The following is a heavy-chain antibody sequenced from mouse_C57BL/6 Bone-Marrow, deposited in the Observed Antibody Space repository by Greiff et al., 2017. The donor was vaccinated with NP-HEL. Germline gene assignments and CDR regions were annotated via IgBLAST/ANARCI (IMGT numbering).Heavy chain of an antibody. Sequence: QVQLKESGAELARPGASVKLSCKASGYTFTSYGISWVKQRTGQGLEWIGEIYPRSGNTYYNEKFKGKATLTADKSSSTAYMELRSLTSEDSAVYFCARYHYYGSSYAWFAYWGQGTLVTVSA. CDR2: IYPRSGNT. J-gene: IGHJ3*01. CDR1: GYTFTSYG. V-gene: IGHV1-81*01. D-gene: IGHD1-1*01. CDR3: ARYHYYGSSYAWFAY.